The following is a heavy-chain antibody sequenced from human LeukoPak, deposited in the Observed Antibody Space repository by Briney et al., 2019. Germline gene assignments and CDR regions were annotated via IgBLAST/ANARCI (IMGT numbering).Heavy chain of an antibody. V-gene: IGHV4-59*01. CDR3: ARLYQQSKWKYYYYYMDV. CDR2: VFDSGST. Sequence: SETLSLTCSVSGASFSTNYWSWIRQPPGRGLEWIGYVFDSGSTNYNPSIKSRVTISVDTSTKQVSLRLSSVTAADKAVYYCARLYQQSKWKYYYYYMDVWGKGTAVTVSS. CDR1: GASFSTNY. D-gene: IGHD1-1*01. J-gene: IGHJ6*03.